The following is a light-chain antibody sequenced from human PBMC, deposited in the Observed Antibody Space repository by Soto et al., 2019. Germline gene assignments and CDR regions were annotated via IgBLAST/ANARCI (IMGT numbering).Light chain of an antibody. J-gene: IGLJ1*01. Sequence: QSALTQPASVSGSPGQSITISCVGTSSDIGDYNYVSWYQQHPGKVPKVIIYDVSNRPSGVSYRFSATKSGNTASLTISGLQAEDEADSYCCSYTRSGTLISGTGTKVTVL. CDR2: DVS. V-gene: IGLV2-14*01. CDR1: SSDIGDYNY. CDR3: CSYTRSGTLI.